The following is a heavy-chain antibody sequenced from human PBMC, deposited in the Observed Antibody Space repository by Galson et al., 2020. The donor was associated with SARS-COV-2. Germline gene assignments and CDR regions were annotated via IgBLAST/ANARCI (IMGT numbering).Heavy chain of an antibody. Sequence: GGSLRLSCAASGFTFSTSAMNWVRQASGKGQEWVGRIRSKANTYATAYAASVKGRFTISRDDSKNTTFLQMNSLKTEDTAVYYCATTVTAHWGQGTLVTVSS. CDR3: ATTVTAH. J-gene: IGHJ4*02. V-gene: IGHV3-73*01. CDR1: GFTFSTSA. CDR2: IRSKANTYAT. D-gene: IGHD4-17*01.